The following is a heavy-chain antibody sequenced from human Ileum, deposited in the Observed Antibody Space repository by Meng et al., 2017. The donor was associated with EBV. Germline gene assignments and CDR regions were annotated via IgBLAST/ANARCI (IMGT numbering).Heavy chain of an antibody. V-gene: IGHV4-4*02. CDR3: AGKREYVNAWPFDY. CDR1: GGDISSLSW. D-gene: IGHD2/OR15-2a*01. CDR2: SCHSGIT. Sequence: GKREQGGPGLGRPSGTLDRTCGVSGGDISSLSWWTWVRQPPGKCLEWIGESCHSGITNYNPSLKRRVTISVDKSKSQFSLKLSSVTAADTAVYYCAGKREYVNAWPFDYWGQGTLVTVSS. J-gene: IGHJ4*02.